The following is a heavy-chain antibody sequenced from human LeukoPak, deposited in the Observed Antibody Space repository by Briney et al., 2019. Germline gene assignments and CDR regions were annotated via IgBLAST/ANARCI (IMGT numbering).Heavy chain of an antibody. D-gene: IGHD3-22*01. CDR3: ARGVPRYYSDSSGYYYFDS. CDR1: GYTFTGYY. J-gene: IGHJ4*02. V-gene: IGHV1-2*02. Sequence: ASVKVSCKASGYTFTGYYMHWVRQAPGQGLEWMGWINPNSGGTNYAQKFQGRVTMTRDTSISTAYMDLSRLRSDDTAVYYCARGVPRYYSDSSGYYYFDSWGQGTLVSVSS. CDR2: INPNSGGT.